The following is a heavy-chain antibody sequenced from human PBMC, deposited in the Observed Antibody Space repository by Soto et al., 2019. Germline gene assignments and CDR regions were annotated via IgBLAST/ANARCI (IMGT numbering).Heavy chain of an antibody. CDR2: ISYDGSNK. Sequence: GGSLRLSCAASGFTFSSYGMHWVRQAPGKGLEWVAVISYDGSNKYYADSVKGRFTISRDNSKNTLYLQMNSLRAEDTAVYYCAKGALRWKGYFDYWGQGTLVTVSS. D-gene: IGHD4-17*01. V-gene: IGHV3-30*18. CDR1: GFTFSSYG. CDR3: AKGALRWKGYFDY. J-gene: IGHJ4*02.